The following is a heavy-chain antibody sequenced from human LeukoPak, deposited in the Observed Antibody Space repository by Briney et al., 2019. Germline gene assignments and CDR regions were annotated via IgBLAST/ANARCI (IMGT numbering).Heavy chain of an antibody. CDR3: ARGRDYDILTGYSYYFDY. CDR1: GGSISSYY. D-gene: IGHD3-9*01. V-gene: IGHV4-59*01. Sequence: SETLPLTCTVSGGSISSYYWSWIRQPPGKGLEWIGYIYYSGSTNYNPSLKSRVTISVDTSKNQFSLKLSSVTAADTAVYYCARGRDYDILTGYSYYFDYWGQGTLVTVSS. CDR2: IYYSGST. J-gene: IGHJ4*02.